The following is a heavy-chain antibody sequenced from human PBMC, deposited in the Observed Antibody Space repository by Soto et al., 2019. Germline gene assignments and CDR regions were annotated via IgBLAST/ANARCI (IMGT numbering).Heavy chain of an antibody. D-gene: IGHD2-15*01. V-gene: IGHV1-2*02. CDR1: GYPFTGYY. CDR3: ARRPMWRQVAQDYGMDV. CDR2: VSPKTGET. Sequence: QVQLVQSESEVKKPGASVTVSCKASGYPFTGYYIHWVRQAPGQGPEWMGWVSPKTGETNYVQKFQGRVTMTPETSTSTAYLELTRLRSDDTAVYYCARRPMWRQVAQDYGMDVWGHGTTVTVS. J-gene: IGHJ6*02.